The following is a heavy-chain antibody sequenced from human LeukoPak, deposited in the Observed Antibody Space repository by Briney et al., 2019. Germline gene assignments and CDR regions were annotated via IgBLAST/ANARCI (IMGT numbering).Heavy chain of an antibody. J-gene: IGHJ6*02. Sequence: GRSLRLSCAASGFTFSSYAMHWVRQAPGKWLEWVAVISYDGSNKYYADSVKGRFTISRDNSKNTLYLQMNSLRAEDTAVYYCARAGGYSYGYYYYGMDVWGQGTTVTVSS. CDR2: ISYDGSNK. CDR1: GFTFSSYA. V-gene: IGHV3-30*04. D-gene: IGHD5-18*01. CDR3: ARAGGYSYGYYYYGMDV.